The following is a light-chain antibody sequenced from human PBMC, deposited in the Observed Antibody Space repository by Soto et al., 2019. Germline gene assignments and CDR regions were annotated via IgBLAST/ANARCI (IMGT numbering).Light chain of an antibody. V-gene: IGKV2-28*01. Sequence: EIVSTQSPLSLRVTPGEPASISCRSSQSLLNSNGYNYLDWYLQKPGQSPQLLIYLGSHRASGVPDRFSGSESGTDFTLKISRVEAEDVGVYYCMQALQTPLTFGGGTKVEIK. CDR1: QSLLNSNGYNY. J-gene: IGKJ4*01. CDR2: LGS. CDR3: MQALQTPLT.